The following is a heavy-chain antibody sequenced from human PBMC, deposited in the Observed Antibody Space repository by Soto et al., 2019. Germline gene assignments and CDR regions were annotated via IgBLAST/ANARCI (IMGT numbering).Heavy chain of an antibody. Sequence: SETLSLTFTVSGGSVSSGSYSWSWIRQPPGKGLEWIGYIYYSGSTNYNPSLKSRVTISVDTSKNQFSLKLSSVTAADTAVYYCARVNGSYYYDSSGYDIGGQGTMVTVSS. D-gene: IGHD3-22*01. V-gene: IGHV4-61*01. CDR2: IYYSGST. CDR3: ARVNGSYYYDSSGYDI. J-gene: IGHJ3*02. CDR1: GGSVSSGSYS.